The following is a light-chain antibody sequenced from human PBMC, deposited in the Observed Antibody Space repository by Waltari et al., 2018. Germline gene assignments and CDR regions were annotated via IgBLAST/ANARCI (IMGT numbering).Light chain of an antibody. CDR2: KVS. CDR3: MQGIHRPWT. J-gene: IGKJ1*01. V-gene: IGKV2-30*01. Sequence: DVVMTQSPLSLPVTLGQAASLPCRSSESLVSSDGNTYFNWFHQRPGQPPRRLFYKVSNRDSGVPDRFSGSGSGTDFTLTISRVEAEDVGVYYCMQGIHRPWTFGQGTKVEIK. CDR1: ESLVSSDGNTY.